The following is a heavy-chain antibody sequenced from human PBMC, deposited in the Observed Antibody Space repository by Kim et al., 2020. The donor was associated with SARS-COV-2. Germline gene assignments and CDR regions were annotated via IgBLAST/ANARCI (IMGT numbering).Heavy chain of an antibody. V-gene: IGHV3-48*03. D-gene: IGHD1-26*01. CDR2: TV. CDR3: ARDLGWAFDS. J-gene: IGHJ4*02. Sequence: TVSYADSVRGRFTSSRDSAKKSLYLQMNSRRVEDTAIYFCARDLGWAFDSWGQGALVTVSS.